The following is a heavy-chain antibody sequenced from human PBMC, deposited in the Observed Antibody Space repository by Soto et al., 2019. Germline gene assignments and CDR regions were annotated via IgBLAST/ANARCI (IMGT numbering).Heavy chain of an antibody. CDR1: GYTFTSFG. CDR2: ISTSKGNT. CDR3: ATRSPAFDY. Sequence: ASVKASCKTSGYTFTSFGISWVRQAPGQGLEWMGWISTSKGNTNYAQKFQGRVTMTTDTSTSTAYMELRSLRSDDTAVYYCATRSPAFDYWGQGTLVTVSS. J-gene: IGHJ4*02. V-gene: IGHV1-18*01.